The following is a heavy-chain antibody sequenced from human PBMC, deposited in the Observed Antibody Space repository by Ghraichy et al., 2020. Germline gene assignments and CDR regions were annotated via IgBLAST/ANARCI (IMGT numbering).Heavy chain of an antibody. V-gene: IGHV6-1*01. Sequence: SQTLSLTCAISGDSVSSNSASWNWLRQSPSRGLEWLGRTYYRSKWYNDYAVSVKSRMTINPDTSKNQFSLHLNSVTPDDTATYYCARGLGTSDDYWGQGTLVTVSP. D-gene: IGHD3-16*01. J-gene: IGHJ4*02. CDR2: TYYRSKWYN. CDR3: ARGLGTSDDY. CDR1: GDSVSSNSAS.